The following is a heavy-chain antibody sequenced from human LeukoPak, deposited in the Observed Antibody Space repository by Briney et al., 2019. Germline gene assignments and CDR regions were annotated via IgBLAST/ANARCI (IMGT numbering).Heavy chain of an antibody. CDR1: GGSISRDY. CDR3: ASSGAASNFDY. Sequence: SETLSLTCTVSGGSISRDYWSWIRQPPGKGLEWIGEINHSGSTNYNPSLKSRVTISVDTSKNQFSLKLSSVTAADTAVYYCASSGAASNFDYWGQGTLVTVSS. V-gene: IGHV4-34*01. J-gene: IGHJ4*02. CDR2: INHSGST. D-gene: IGHD1-14*01.